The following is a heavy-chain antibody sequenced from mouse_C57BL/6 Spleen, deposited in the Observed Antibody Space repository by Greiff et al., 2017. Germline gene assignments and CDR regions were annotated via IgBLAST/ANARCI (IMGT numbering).Heavy chain of an antibody. Sequence: QVQLKESGPGLVQPSQSLSITCTVSGFSLTSYGVHWVRQSPGKGLEWLGVIWSGGSTDYNAAFISRLSISKDNSKSQVFFKMNSLQADDTAIYYCARGIYYDYDDVGFAYWGQGTLVTVSA. J-gene: IGHJ3*01. CDR2: IWSGGST. V-gene: IGHV2-2*01. CDR1: GFSLTSYG. CDR3: ARGIYYDYDDVGFAY. D-gene: IGHD2-4*01.